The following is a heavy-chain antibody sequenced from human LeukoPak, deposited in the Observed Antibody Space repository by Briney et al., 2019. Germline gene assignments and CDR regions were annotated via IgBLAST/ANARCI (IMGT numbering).Heavy chain of an antibody. CDR1: GLSLSNYD. CDR2: IRYDGNYN. D-gene: IGHD5-12*01. J-gene: IGHJ4*02. Sequence: PGGSLRLSCTASGLSLSNYDIHWVRQAPGKGLEWVAFIRYDGNYNYYADIVKGRFTISRDNAKNTLYLQMNSLRAEDTAVYYCAREQSGWLFDYWGRGTLVTVSS. CDR3: AREQSGWLFDY. V-gene: IGHV3-30*02.